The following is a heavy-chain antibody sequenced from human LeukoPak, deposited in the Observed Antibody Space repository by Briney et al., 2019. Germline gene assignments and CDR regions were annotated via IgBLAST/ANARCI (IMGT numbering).Heavy chain of an antibody. Sequence: QPGGSLRLSCAASGFTFSSYAMSWVRQAPGKGLEWVSAISGSGGSTYYADSVKGRFTISRDNSKNTLYLQMNSLRAEDTAVYYCAKDPPAALYYYDSSGYYDWGQGILVTVSS. CDR3: AKDPPAALYYYDSSGYYD. CDR2: ISGSGGST. CDR1: GFTFSSYA. V-gene: IGHV3-23*01. D-gene: IGHD3-22*01. J-gene: IGHJ4*02.